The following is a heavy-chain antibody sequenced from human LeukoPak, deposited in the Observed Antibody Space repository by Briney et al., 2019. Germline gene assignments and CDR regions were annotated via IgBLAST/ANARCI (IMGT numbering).Heavy chain of an antibody. D-gene: IGHD3-10*01. CDR2: VSGEQTDK. CDR1: GFTFVHFS. Sequence: PGGSLRLSCVASGFTFVHFSMHWVRQAPGKGLEWVAFVSGEQTDKYYADSVKGRFTISRDNAENSLYLQMNSLRAEDTAVYYCARDVYYGSGSYFFDYWGQGTLVTVSS. V-gene: IGHV3-30*04. J-gene: IGHJ4*02. CDR3: ARDVYYGSGSYFFDY.